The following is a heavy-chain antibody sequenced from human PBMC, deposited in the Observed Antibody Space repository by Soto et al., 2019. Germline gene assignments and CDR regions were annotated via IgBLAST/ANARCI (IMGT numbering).Heavy chain of an antibody. CDR1: GGTFSSYA. CDR2: IIPIFGTA. CDR3: ARSYCSSTSCYGGDYYGMDV. V-gene: IGHV1-69*06. D-gene: IGHD2-2*01. Sequence: QVQLVQSGAEVKKPGSSVKVSGKASGGTFSSYAISWVRQAPGQGLEWMGGIIPIFGTANYAQKFQGRVTITADKSTSTAYMELSSLRSEDTAVSYCARSYCSSTSCYGGDYYGMDVWGQGTTVTVSS. J-gene: IGHJ6*02.